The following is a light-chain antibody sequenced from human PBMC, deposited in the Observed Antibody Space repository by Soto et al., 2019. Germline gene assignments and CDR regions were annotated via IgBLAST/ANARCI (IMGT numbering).Light chain of an antibody. CDR3: QSYDRSLSGFYV. CDR1: SSNIGAGYD. J-gene: IGLJ1*01. Sequence: SALTQPPSVSGAPGQRVTISCSGSSSNIGAGYDVHWYQQLPGTAPKLLISGNHNRPSGVPDRFSGSKSGTSASLAITGLQAEDEADYYCQSYDRSLSGFYVFGTGTKVTVL. CDR2: GNH. V-gene: IGLV1-40*01.